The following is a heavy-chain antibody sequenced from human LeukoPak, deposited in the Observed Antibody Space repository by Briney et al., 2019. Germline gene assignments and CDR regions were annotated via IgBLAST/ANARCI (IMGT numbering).Heavy chain of an antibody. CDR3: ARRWVDRYYSSGGGYWDY. J-gene: IGHJ4*02. D-gene: IGHD3-10*01. Sequence: SETLSLTCTVSGGSISSSSYCGGWIRQPPGKGLEWIGSIFYSGSTYYNPSLRSRVTISVDTSKNQFSLKLSSVTAADTAVYYCARRWVDRYYSSGGGYWDYWGQGSLVTVSS. V-gene: IGHV4-39*01. CDR2: IFYSGST. CDR1: GGSISSSSYC.